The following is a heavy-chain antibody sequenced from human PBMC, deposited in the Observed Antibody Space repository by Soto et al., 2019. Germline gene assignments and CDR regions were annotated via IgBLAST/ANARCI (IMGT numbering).Heavy chain of an antibody. CDR2: ITPNNGYT. Sequence: QLQLMQSGGEAKNPGASVKVSCEASGYSFRTYAISWLRQAPGQGLEWMGLITPNNGYTNYAQKFQGRLILTTDIPSSTAYMELTSLRYDVTAMYYCATSYDSGFDPWGQGTLVSVS. J-gene: IGHJ5*02. D-gene: IGHD3-3*01. CDR3: ATSYDSGFDP. CDR1: GYSFRTYA. V-gene: IGHV1-18*01.